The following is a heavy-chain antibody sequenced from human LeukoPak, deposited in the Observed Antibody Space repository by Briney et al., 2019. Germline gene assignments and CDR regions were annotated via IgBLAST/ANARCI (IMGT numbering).Heavy chain of an antibody. V-gene: IGHV3-7*01. D-gene: IGHD6-13*01. J-gene: IGHJ6*02. Sequence: PGGSLRLSCAASGFTFSSYWMSWVRQAPGKGLEWVANIKQGGSEKYYVDSVKGRFTISRDNAKNSLYLQMNSLRAEDTAVYYCAREGAAAYYGMDVWGQGTTVTVSS. CDR2: IKQGGSEK. CDR3: AREGAAAYYGMDV. CDR1: GFTFSSYW.